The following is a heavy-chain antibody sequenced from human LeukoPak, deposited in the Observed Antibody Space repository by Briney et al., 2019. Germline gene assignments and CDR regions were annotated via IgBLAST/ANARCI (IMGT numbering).Heavy chain of an antibody. Sequence: ASVKVSCKVSGYTLTELSMHWVRQAPGKGLEWMGGFDPEDGETIYAQKFQGRVTMTEDTSTDTAYMEPSSLRSEDTAVYYCARTHSSGYYFDYWGQGTLVTVSS. D-gene: IGHD3-22*01. CDR3: ARTHSSGYYFDY. J-gene: IGHJ4*02. CDR1: GYTLTELS. CDR2: FDPEDGET. V-gene: IGHV1-24*01.